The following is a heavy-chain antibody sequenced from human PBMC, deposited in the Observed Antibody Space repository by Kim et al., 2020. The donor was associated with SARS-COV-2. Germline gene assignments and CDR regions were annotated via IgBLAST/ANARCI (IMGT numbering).Heavy chain of an antibody. CDR1: GFTFDDYA. D-gene: IGHD6-13*01. J-gene: IGHJ6*03. V-gene: IGHV3-9*01. CDR2: ISWNSGSI. Sequence: GGSLRLSCAASGFTFDDYAMHWVRQAPGKGLEWVSGISWNSGSIGYADSVKGRFTISRDNAKNSLYLQMNSLRAEDTVLYYCAKDLPTWSVAAAGTGSGYYSYYYMGVWGKGTTVTVSS. CDR3: AKDLPTWSVAAAGTGSGYYSYYYMGV.